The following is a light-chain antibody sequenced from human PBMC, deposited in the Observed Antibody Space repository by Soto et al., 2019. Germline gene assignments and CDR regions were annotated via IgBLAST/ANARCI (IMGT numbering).Light chain of an antibody. CDR1: QSIGTL. V-gene: IGKV1-5*03. CDR2: KAS. CDR3: QQYNSYPYT. Sequence: DIQMTQSPSTLSASVGDRVTIACRASQSIGTLLAWYQQKPGKAPKLLIYKASSLESGVPSRFSGSGSGTEFTLTISSLQPDDFATYYCQQYNSYPYTFGQGTNLEIK. J-gene: IGKJ2*01.